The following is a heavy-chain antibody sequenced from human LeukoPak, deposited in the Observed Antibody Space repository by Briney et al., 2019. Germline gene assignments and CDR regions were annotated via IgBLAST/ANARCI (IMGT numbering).Heavy chain of an antibody. Sequence: SETLSLTCAVYGGSFSGYYWSWLRQPPGKGLEWIGEINHSGSTNYNPSLKSRVTISVDTSKNQFSLKLSSVTAADTAVYYCARGLGYSYGPYYFDYWGQGTLVTVSS. J-gene: IGHJ4*02. CDR2: INHSGST. D-gene: IGHD5-18*01. CDR3: ARGLGYSYGPYYFDY. CDR1: GGSFSGYY. V-gene: IGHV4-34*01.